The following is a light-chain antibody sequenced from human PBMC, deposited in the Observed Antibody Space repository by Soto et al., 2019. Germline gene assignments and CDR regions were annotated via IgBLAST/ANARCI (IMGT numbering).Light chain of an antibody. CDR1: SSDVGGYNY. Sequence: QSALTQPASVSGSPGQSITISCTGTSSDVGGYNYVSWYQQHPGKAPKLMIYEVSNRPSGVSNRFSGSKSGNTASLTISGLQADDEADYYCSSYTSSSTPCVFGGGTKVTVL. V-gene: IGLV2-14*01. CDR3: SSYTSSSTPCV. CDR2: EVS. J-gene: IGLJ3*02.